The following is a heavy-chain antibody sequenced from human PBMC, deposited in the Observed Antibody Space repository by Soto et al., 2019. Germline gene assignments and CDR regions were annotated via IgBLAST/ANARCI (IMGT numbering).Heavy chain of an antibody. CDR1: GDSVSSNSVA. V-gene: IGHV6-1*01. CDR3: ARTLAYCSSTSCYAPWFDS. J-gene: IGHJ5*01. D-gene: IGHD2-2*01. CDR2: TYYRSKWYN. Sequence: SQTLSLTCAISGDSVSSNSVAWNWIRQSPSRGLEWLGRTYYRSKWYNDYAVSVKSRITINPDTPKNQFSLQLNSVTPEDTAVYYCARTLAYCSSTSCYAPWFDSWGQGTLVTVSS.